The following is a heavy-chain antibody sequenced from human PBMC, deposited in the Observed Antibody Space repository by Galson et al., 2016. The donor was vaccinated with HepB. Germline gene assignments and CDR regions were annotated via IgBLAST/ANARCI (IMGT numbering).Heavy chain of an antibody. V-gene: IGHV4-31*03. CDR1: GASITRGGYY. Sequence: TLSLTCSVSGASITRGGYYWGWIRQHPGKGLEWIEYIFYTGTTYYNPSLQSRVVISIDTSKNQFSLELTSVTAADTAVYYCARPNYSSGSYTFWGRGTLVTVSS. D-gene: IGHD6-19*01. J-gene: IGHJ4*02. CDR2: IFYTGTT. CDR3: ARPNYSSGSYTF.